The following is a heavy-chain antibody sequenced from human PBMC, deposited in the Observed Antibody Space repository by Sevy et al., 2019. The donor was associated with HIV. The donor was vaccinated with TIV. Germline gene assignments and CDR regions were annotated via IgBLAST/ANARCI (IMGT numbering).Heavy chain of an antibody. Sequence: SDTLSLTCTVSVDSISNYYWSWIRQPPGKGLEWIGYIYYSGFTNYNPSLKSRVTISVDTSKNQFSLKLSSVTAADTAVYYCARGIVAYYFDYWGQGTLVTVSS. J-gene: IGHJ4*02. CDR1: VDSISNYY. CDR3: ARGIVAYYFDY. CDR2: IYYSGFT. D-gene: IGHD5-12*01. V-gene: IGHV4-59*01.